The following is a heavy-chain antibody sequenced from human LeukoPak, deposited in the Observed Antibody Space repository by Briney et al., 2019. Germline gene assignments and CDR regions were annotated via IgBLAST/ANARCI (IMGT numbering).Heavy chain of an antibody. V-gene: IGHV3-23*01. CDR3: AKTGYSSGWYRIWDY. J-gene: IGHJ4*02. CDR2: ISGRGGIA. CDR1: GFTFSSIE. D-gene: IGHD6-19*01. Sequence: GGSLRLFFAASGFTFSSIEMSWVRQAPGKGLEWVSAISGRGGIAYYADSVKGWFTISRDNSRNSLSLQMNSLRAEDTALYYCAKTGYSSGWYRIWDYWGQGTLVTVSS.